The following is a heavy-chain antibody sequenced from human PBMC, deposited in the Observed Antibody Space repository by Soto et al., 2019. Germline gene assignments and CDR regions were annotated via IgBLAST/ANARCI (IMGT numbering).Heavy chain of an antibody. V-gene: IGHV3-21*01. CDR3: ARVAY. Sequence: PGGSLRLSCEASGFTFSRVSMNWVRRVPGKGLEWVASISSASSETWYSDSVKGRFIISRDNAQNSLFLQMNTLRPDDSAIYYCARVAYWGPGTQVTVYS. J-gene: IGHJ4*02. CDR2: ISSASSET. CDR1: GFTFSRVS.